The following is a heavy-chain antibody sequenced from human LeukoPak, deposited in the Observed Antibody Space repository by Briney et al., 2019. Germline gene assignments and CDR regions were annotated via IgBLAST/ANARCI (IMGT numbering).Heavy chain of an antibody. V-gene: IGHV4-4*02. J-gene: IGHJ6*03. CDR3: ARGTAIRPFYYYYYMDV. CDR1: GGSISNTYW. Sequence: SETLSLTCVVSGGSISNTYWWTWVRQPPGKGLEWIGEIYHSGSTNYNPSLKSRLTISVDKSKNQFSLKLSSVTAADTAVYYCARGTAIRPFYYYYYMDVWGKGTTVTVSS. CDR2: IYHSGST.